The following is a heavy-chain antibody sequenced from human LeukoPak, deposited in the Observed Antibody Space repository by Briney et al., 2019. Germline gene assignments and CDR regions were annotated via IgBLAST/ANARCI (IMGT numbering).Heavy chain of an antibody. CDR1: GGSFSSYY. D-gene: IGHD3-10*01. CDR2: INHSGST. CDR3: ARGLCSWFGELHCFLGLNWFDP. J-gene: IGHJ5*02. V-gene: IGHV4-34*01. Sequence: SETLSLTCAVYGGSFSSYYWSWIRRPPGKGLEWIGEINHSGSTNYNPSLKSRVTISVDTSKNQFSLKLSSVTAADTAVYYCARGLCSWFGELHCFLGLNWFDPWGQGTLVTVSS.